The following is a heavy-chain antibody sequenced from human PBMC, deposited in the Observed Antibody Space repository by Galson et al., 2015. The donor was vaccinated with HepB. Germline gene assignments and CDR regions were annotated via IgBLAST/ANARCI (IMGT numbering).Heavy chain of an antibody. J-gene: IGHJ4*02. Sequence: SLRLSCAASGFTFSDDHMSWIRQAPGKGLDWISYISSSSDFINYADSVRGRFTISRDNAKNSLYLQMNSLRVEDTAVYYCARARGSGPAAYFDYWGQGILGTVSS. CDR3: ARARGSGPAAYFDY. D-gene: IGHD6-19*01. CDR2: ISSSSDFI. CDR1: GFTFSDDH. V-gene: IGHV3-11*05.